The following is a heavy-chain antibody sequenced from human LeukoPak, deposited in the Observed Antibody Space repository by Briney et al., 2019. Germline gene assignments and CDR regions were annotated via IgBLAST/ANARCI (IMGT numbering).Heavy chain of an antibody. CDR3: ARGPIVVVPAATSPYYMDV. CDR2: MNPNSGDT. V-gene: IGHV1-8*03. J-gene: IGHJ6*03. D-gene: IGHD2-2*01. Sequence: ASVKVSCKASGYTFTSYDINWVRQATGQGLEWMGWMNPNSGDTGYAQKFQGRVTITRNTSISTAYMELSSLRSEDTAVYYCARGPIVVVPAATSPYYMDVWGKGTTVTVSS. CDR1: GYTFTSYD.